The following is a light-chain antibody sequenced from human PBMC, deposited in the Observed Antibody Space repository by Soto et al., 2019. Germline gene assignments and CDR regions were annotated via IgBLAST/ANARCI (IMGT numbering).Light chain of an antibody. J-gene: IGKJ5*01. Sequence: IVLTQSPGTLSLSPGERATLCCRTSQSVSSSYLAWYQQKPGQAPRLLIYGASSRATGIPDRFSGSGSGTDFTLTISSLEPEDFALYYCQQRNNWPITFGQGTRLEIK. V-gene: IGKV3D-20*02. CDR1: QSVSSSY. CDR3: QQRNNWPIT. CDR2: GAS.